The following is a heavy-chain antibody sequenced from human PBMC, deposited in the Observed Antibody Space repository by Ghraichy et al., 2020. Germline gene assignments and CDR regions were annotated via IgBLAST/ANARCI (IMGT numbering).Heavy chain of an antibody. CDR2: IYTSGST. CDR1: GGSISSYY. J-gene: IGHJ4*02. D-gene: IGHD6-19*01. CDR3: ARQSRYSSGWYDAFDY. V-gene: IGHV4-4*09. Sequence: SETLSLTCTVSGGSISSYYWSWIRQPPGKGLEWIGYIYTSGSTNYNPSLKSRVTISVDTSKNQFSLKLSSVTAADTAVYYCARQSRYSSGWYDAFDYWGQGTLVTVSS.